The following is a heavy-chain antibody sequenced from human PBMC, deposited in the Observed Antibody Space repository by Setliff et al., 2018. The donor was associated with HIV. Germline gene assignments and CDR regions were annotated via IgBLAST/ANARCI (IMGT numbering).Heavy chain of an antibody. D-gene: IGHD3-10*01. J-gene: IGHJ4*02. CDR3: ARAGRRHYYGSGSYAVFDY. CDR2: IGTLSDT. CDR1: GFTFRSFD. Sequence: GGSLRLSCAASGFTFRSFDRHWGRQAPGKGLEWVSCIGTLSDTYYPNSVKGRFTISRDNAKSSLYLQMNGLRAGDTAVYFCARAGRRHYYGSGSYAVFDYWGQGIVVTVS. V-gene: IGHV3-13*01.